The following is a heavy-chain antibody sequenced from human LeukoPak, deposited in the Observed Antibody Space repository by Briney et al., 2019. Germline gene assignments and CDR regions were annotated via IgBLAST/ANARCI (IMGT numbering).Heavy chain of an antibody. V-gene: IGHV1-24*01. CDR3: AAGRPYSLLDY. CDR2: FDVIDAKT. J-gene: IGHJ4*02. Sequence: ASVKVSCTVSGSSLTELSLYWVRQAPGKGLEWMGGFDVIDAKTFYAQKFQGRVTMTEDSPTDTAYMELSSLRSDDTAFYYCAAGRPYSLLDYWGQGTLLTVSS. CDR1: GSSLTELS. D-gene: IGHD5-18*01.